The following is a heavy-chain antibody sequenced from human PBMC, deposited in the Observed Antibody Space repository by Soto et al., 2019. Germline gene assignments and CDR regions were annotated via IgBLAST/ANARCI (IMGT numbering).Heavy chain of an antibody. V-gene: IGHV4-61*01. CDR1: GGSVSSDSYY. CDR2: ISYSGST. Sequence: PSETLSLTCTVSGGSVSSDSYYWNWIRQPPGEGLEWIGYISYSGSTNYNPSLKSRVTMSVDTSKNEFSLRLSSVTAADTAVYFCARDGLGSSGGKDAFDIWGQAAMVTV. D-gene: IGHD6-19*01. CDR3: ARDGLGSSGGKDAFDI. J-gene: IGHJ3*02.